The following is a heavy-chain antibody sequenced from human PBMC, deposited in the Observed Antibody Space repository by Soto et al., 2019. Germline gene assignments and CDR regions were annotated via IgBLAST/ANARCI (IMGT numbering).Heavy chain of an antibody. J-gene: IGHJ4*02. V-gene: IGHV4-4*02. CDR1: GASISSTTSGNW. D-gene: IGHD1-26*01. Sequence: QVQLQESGPGLVRPSGTLSLTCAVSGASISSTTSGNWWSWVRQPPGKGLEWIGEIYHSGSTNYNPSLKXRXTXSXXKSKNQFSLKLSPVTAADTAVYYCARMVGATLVDFWGQGTLVTVSS. CDR3: ARMVGATLVDF. CDR2: IYHSGST.